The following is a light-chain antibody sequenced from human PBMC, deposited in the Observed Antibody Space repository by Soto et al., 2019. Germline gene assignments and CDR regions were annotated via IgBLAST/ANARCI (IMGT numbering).Light chain of an antibody. CDR1: QSVSSY. J-gene: IGKJ4*01. CDR2: DAS. CDR3: QQRSNWPLT. Sequence: EIVLTQSPATLSLSPGERATLSCRASQSVSSYLAWYQQKPGQAPRLLIYDASNRATGIPARFSGSGSGPDFTLTISSLQPEDCAVYYWQQRSNWPLTFGGGTKVEIK. V-gene: IGKV3-11*01.